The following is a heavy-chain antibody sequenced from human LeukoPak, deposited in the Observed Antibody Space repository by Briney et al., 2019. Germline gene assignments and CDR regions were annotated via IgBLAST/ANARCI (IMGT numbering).Heavy chain of an antibody. Sequence: PSETLSLTCAVYGGSLSGYYWSWIRQPPGKGLEWIGETNHSGSTNYNPSLKSRVTISVDTSKNQFSLKLSSVTAADTAVYYCARQRFMRYYYDSSGYNWFDPWGQGTLVTVSS. D-gene: IGHD3-22*01. V-gene: IGHV4-34*01. CDR3: ARQRFMRYYYDSSGYNWFDP. CDR1: GGSLSGYY. J-gene: IGHJ5*02. CDR2: TNHSGST.